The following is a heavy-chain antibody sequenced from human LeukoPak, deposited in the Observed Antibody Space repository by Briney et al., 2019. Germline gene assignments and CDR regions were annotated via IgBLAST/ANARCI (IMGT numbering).Heavy chain of an antibody. CDR3: ARDALAQITMVPGFHLDYMDV. D-gene: IGHD3-10*01. J-gene: IGHJ6*03. V-gene: IGHV1-46*01. CDR1: GYTFTSYY. Sequence: ASVKVSCKASGYTFTSYYMHWVRQARGQGLEWMGIINPSGGSTSYAQKFQGRVTMTRDTSTSTVYMELSSLRSEDTAVYYCARDALAQITMVPGFHLDYMDVWGKGTTVTVSS. CDR2: INPSGGST.